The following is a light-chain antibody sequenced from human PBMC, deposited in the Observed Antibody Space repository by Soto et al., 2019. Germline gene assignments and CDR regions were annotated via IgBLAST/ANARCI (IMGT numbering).Light chain of an antibody. V-gene: IGKV3-11*01. CDR2: GAS. Sequence: EIVMTQSPATLSASPGERATLSCRASQSVSNNYLAWYQQKPGQAPRLLIYGASNRATGIPARFSGSGSGTDFTLTISNLEPEDFAVYYCQQHSHWPPWTFGQGTKVDIK. J-gene: IGKJ1*01. CDR1: QSVSNNY. CDR3: QQHSHWPPWT.